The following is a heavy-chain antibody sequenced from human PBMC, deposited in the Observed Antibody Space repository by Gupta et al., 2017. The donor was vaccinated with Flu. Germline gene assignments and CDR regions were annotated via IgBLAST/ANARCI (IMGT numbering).Heavy chain of an antibody. CDR3: ARHATYYDIWTTYYRAYSFDY. J-gene: IGHJ4*02. V-gene: IGHV4-59*08. D-gene: IGHD3-9*01. CDR1: GCSISHYY. CDR2: IYYSGNT. Sequence: QVQLQESGPGLVKPSETLSLTCTVSGCSISHYYWSWIRQPPGKGLEWIGYIYYSGNTNYNPSLKSRVTRSVDTSKNQFSLKLTSVTAADTAVYYCARHATYYDIWTTYYRAYSFDYWGQGTLVTVSS.